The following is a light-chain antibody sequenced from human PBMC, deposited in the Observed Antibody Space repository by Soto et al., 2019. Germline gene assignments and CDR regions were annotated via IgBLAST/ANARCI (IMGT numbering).Light chain of an antibody. J-gene: IGLJ2*01. V-gene: IGLV2-14*01. CDR3: TSYTTTNTLA. CDR1: RSDIGAYNY. CDR2: DVY. Sequence: QSALTQPASVSGSPGQSITISCTGTRSDIGAYNYFSWFQQNPGKAPKCMIYDVYSRPSGVSHRFSGSKSANTASLTISGLQAEDEAVYYCTSYTTTNTLALGGGTQLTVL.